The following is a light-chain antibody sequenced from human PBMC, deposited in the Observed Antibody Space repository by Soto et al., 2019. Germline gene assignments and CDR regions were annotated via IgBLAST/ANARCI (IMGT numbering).Light chain of an antibody. V-gene: IGKV3-15*01. J-gene: IGKJ1*01. CDR2: GAS. CDR1: QSVSSS. CDR3: QQYNNWWT. Sequence: VMTQSPATLSVSPGERATLSCRASQSVSSSLAWYQQKPDQAPRLLIYGASTRATGIPARFSGSGSGTEFTLTISSLQSEDFAVYYCQQYNNWWTFGQGTKVQIK.